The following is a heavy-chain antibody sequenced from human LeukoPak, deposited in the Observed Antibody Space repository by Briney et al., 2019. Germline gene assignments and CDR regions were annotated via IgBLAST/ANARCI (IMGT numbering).Heavy chain of an antibody. CDR3: ARLSSGWLSDAFDI. J-gene: IGHJ3*02. CDR1: GFTLSSYW. V-gene: IGHV3-7*03. CDR2: IKQDGSEK. Sequence: PGGSLRLSCAASGFTLSSYWMSWVCQARGKGLEWVANIKQDGSEKYYVDSVKGRFTIPRDNAKNSLYLQMNSLRAEDTAVYYCARLSSGWLSDAFDIWGQGTMVTVSS. D-gene: IGHD6-19*01.